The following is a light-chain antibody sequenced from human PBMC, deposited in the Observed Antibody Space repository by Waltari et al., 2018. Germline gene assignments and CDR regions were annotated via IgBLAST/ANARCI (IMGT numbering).Light chain of an antibody. CDR3: QQYNSYSGGT. CDR2: RAS. Sequence: DIQMTQSPSTLSASVGDRVTITCRASQTISTWLAWYQQKPGKAPKVLIYRASSLQSGVPSRFSGSGSGTEFNLTISSLQPDDFATYYCQQYNSYSGGTFGPGTKVDIK. V-gene: IGKV1-5*03. CDR1: QTISTW. J-gene: IGKJ3*01.